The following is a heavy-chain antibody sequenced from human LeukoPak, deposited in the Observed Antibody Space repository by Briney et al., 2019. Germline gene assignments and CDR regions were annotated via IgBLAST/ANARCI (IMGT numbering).Heavy chain of an antibody. D-gene: IGHD6-19*01. V-gene: IGHV3-30*02. CDR1: GFTFSSYG. Sequence: GGSLRLSCAASGFTFSSYGMHWVRQAPGKGLEWVAFIRYDGSNKYYADSVKGRFTISRDNSKNTLYLRMNSLRAEDTAVYYCAKESRIAVAGDYWGQGTLVTVSS. J-gene: IGHJ4*02. CDR3: AKESRIAVAGDY. CDR2: IRYDGSNK.